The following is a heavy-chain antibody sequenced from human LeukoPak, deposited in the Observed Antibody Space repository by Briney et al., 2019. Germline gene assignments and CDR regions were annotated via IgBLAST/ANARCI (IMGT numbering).Heavy chain of an antibody. V-gene: IGHV3-53*01. CDR1: GFTVSSDY. Sequence: GGSLRLSCAASGFTVSSDYMSWVRQAPGKGLEWVSIIYSGGSTFYADSVKGRFTISRDNSKNTLYLQMNSLRAEDTAVYYCARGGSYLSAFDIWGQGTMVTVSS. D-gene: IGHD1-26*01. CDR2: IYSGGST. J-gene: IGHJ3*02. CDR3: ARGGSYLSAFDI.